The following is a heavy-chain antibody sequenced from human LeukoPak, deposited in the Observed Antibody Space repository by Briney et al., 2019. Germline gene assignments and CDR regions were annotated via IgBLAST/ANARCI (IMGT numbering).Heavy chain of an antibody. D-gene: IGHD3-10*01. V-gene: IGHV3-53*01. CDR1: GFTVSSNY. Sequence: GGSPRLSCAASGFTVSSNYMSWVRQAPGKGLEWVSVIYSGGSTYYADSVKGRFTISRDNSKNTLYLQMNSLRAEDTAVYYCARVDYGSGNDYFDYWGQGTLVTVSS. J-gene: IGHJ4*02. CDR3: ARVDYGSGNDYFDY. CDR2: IYSGGST.